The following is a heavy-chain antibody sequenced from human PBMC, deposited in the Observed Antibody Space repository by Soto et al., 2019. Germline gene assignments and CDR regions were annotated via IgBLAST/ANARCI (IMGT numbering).Heavy chain of an antibody. CDR1: GFNVGNNY. CDR3: ARSGNTYCSPFDF. V-gene: IGHV3-66*01. D-gene: IGHD5-18*01. J-gene: IGHJ4*02. CDR2: IHRGGST. Sequence: EVHLVESGGGLVQPGGSLRLSCAASGFNVGNNYMSWVRQAPGKGLEWVSIIHRGGSTYYADSVKGRFTISRDSSKNKLYLQISGLTAEDTAVYYCARSGNTYCSPFDFWGQGTPVTVSS.